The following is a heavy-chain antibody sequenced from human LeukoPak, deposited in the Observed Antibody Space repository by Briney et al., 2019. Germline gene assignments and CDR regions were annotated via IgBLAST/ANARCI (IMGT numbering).Heavy chain of an antibody. J-gene: IGHJ4*02. D-gene: IGHD3-22*01. CDR2: INPNSGGT. CDR1: GYPFTDYY. Sequence: ASVKVSCKASGYPFTDYYMHWVRQAPGQGLEWMGWINPNSGGTNYAQKFQGRVTMTRDTSISTAYMELSRLRSDDTAVYYCARGHYYSDGRYPLHYWGQGTLVTVSS. CDR3: ARGHYYSDGRYPLHY. V-gene: IGHV1-2*02.